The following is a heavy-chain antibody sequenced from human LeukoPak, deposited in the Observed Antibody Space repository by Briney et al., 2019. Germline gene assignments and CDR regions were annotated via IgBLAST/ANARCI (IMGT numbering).Heavy chain of an antibody. CDR2: ISGGGGST. CDR1: GFTFTTYA. Sequence: GGSLRLSCAASGFTFTTYAMNWVRQAPGKGLEWVSVISGGGGSTYYVDSVKGRFTISRDNSKNTLYLQMHSLRTEDTAVYYCAKGDDWNDVGYFDYWGQGTLVTVSS. J-gene: IGHJ4*02. V-gene: IGHV3-23*01. D-gene: IGHD1-1*01. CDR3: AKGDDWNDVGYFDY.